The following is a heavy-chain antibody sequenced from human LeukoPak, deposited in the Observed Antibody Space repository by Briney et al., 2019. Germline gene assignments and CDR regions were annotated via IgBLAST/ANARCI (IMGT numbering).Heavy chain of an antibody. Sequence: SETLSLTCAVYGGSFSGYYWSWSRQPPGKGLEWIGEINHSGSTNYNPSLKSRVTISVDTSKNQFSLKLSSVTAADTAVYYCARAERYSYGYIDYWGQGTLVTVSS. CDR1: GGSFSGYY. J-gene: IGHJ4*02. D-gene: IGHD5-18*01. CDR3: ARAERYSYGYIDY. V-gene: IGHV4-34*01. CDR2: INHSGST.